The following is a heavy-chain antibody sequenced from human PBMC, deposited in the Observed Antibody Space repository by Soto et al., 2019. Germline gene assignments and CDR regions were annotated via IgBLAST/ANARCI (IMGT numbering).Heavy chain of an antibody. CDR1: GGSFSGYY. Sequence: QVQLQQWGAGLLKPSETLSLTCAVYGGSFSGYYWSWIRQPPGKGLEWIGEINHSGSTNYNPSLKSRVTISVDXXKXQXXLKRSSVTAADTAVYYCARERGRWIQLHGIGGFDYWGQGTLVTVSS. J-gene: IGHJ4*02. D-gene: IGHD5-18*01. V-gene: IGHV4-34*01. CDR2: INHSGST. CDR3: ARERGRWIQLHGIGGFDY.